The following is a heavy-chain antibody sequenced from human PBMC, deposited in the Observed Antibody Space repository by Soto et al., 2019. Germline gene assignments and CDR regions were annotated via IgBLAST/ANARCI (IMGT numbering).Heavy chain of an antibody. CDR3: ARDADNLTGSDAFDI. D-gene: IGHD3-9*01. CDR1: GFTFSDYY. V-gene: IGHV3-11*05. CDR2: IGSSSSYT. Sequence: QVQLVESGGGLVKPGGSLRLSCAASGFTFSDYYMNWIRQAPGKGLEWVSYIGSSSSYTNYADSVKGRFTISRDNAKNSLYLQMNSLRAEDTAVYYCARDADNLTGSDAFDIWGQGTVVTVSS. J-gene: IGHJ3*02.